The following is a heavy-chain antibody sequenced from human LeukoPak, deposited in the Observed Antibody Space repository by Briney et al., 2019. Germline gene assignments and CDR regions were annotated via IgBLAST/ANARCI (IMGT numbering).Heavy chain of an antibody. CDR3: ARGGGLDV. J-gene: IGHJ6*02. CDR2: INHNGNVN. D-gene: IGHD3-16*01. V-gene: IGHV3-7*03. Sequence: GGSLRLSCAASGFTFNSYWMNWARQAPGKGLEWVASINHNGNVNYYVDSVKGRFTISRDNAKNSLYLQMSNLRAEDTAVYFCARGGGLDVWGQGATVTVSS. CDR1: GFTFNSYW.